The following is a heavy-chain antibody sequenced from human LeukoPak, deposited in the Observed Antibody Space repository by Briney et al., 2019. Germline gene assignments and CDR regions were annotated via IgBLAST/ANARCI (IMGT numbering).Heavy chain of an antibody. V-gene: IGHV4-59*01. D-gene: IGHD3-10*01. CDR2: IYYSGST. Sequence: KPSETLSLTCAVSGGSISSYYWSWIRQPPGKGLEWVGYIYYSGSTNYNPSLKSRVTISVDTSNNQFSLKLSSVTAADTAVYYCARFSITMVRGVTTYDAFDIWGQGTMVTVSS. J-gene: IGHJ3*02. CDR1: GGSISSYY. CDR3: ARFSITMVRGVTTYDAFDI.